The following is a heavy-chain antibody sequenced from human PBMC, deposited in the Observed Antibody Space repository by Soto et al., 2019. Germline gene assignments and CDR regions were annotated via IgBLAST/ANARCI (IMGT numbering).Heavy chain of an antibody. Sequence: QVQLVESGGGVVQPGRSLRLSCAASGFTFSSYGMHWVRQAPGKGLEWVAVISYDGSNKYYADSVKGRFTISRDNSKNTLYLPMNSLRGEETAVYYCAKFAFYDSSGYYAFDYWGQGTLVTVSS. CDR1: GFTFSSYG. J-gene: IGHJ4*02. CDR3: AKFAFYDSSGYYAFDY. V-gene: IGHV3-30*18. D-gene: IGHD3-22*01. CDR2: ISYDGSNK.